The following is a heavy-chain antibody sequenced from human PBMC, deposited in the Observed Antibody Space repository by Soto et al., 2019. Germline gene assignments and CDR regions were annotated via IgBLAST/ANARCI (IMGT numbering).Heavy chain of an antibody. CDR3: AKGQHCSSTSCHFYYYGMDV. J-gene: IGHJ6*02. Sequence: QVQLVESGGGVVQPGRSLRLSCAASGFTFSTYGMHWVRQAPGKGLEWVAVISYDGENKYYAQSVKGPLTISRDNSKNTLYVQDNSLRVEDTAVDYCAKGQHCSSTSCHFYYYGMDVCGQGATVAVSS. CDR1: GFTFSTYG. D-gene: IGHD2-2*01. CDR2: ISYDGENK. V-gene: IGHV3-30*18.